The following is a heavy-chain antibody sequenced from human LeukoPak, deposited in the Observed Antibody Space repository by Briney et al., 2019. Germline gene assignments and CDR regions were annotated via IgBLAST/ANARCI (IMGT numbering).Heavy chain of an antibody. V-gene: IGHV4-31*03. CDR2: IYYSGST. D-gene: IGHD3-10*01. Sequence: PSQTLSLTCSVSGDSITSGGYYWSWIRQFPGKGLEWIGHIYYSGSTYYNVSLQSRMTRSIATSKIQFSLTLKSVSAADTAVYYCASLTMVRGLDIWGQGTTVTVSS. CDR1: GDSITSGGYY. CDR3: ASLTMVRGLDI. J-gene: IGHJ3*02.